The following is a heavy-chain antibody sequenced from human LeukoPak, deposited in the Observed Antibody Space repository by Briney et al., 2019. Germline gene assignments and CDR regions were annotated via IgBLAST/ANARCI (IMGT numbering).Heavy chain of an antibody. CDR2: IYYSGST. Sequence: SETLSLTCTVSGGSTSSYYWSWIRQPPGKGLEWIGYIYYSGSTNYNPSLKSRVTISVDTSKNQFSLKLSSVTAADTAVYYCARGGYCSSTSCYTSYYYYGMDVWGQGTTVTVSS. D-gene: IGHD2-2*02. V-gene: IGHV4-59*01. CDR3: ARGGYCSSTSCYTSYYYYGMDV. CDR1: GGSTSSYY. J-gene: IGHJ6*02.